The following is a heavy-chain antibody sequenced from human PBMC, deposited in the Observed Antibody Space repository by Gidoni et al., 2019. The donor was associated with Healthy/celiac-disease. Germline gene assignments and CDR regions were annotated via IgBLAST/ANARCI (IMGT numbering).Heavy chain of an antibody. Sequence: QVQLQESGPGLVKPSQTLSLTCTVSGGSISSGGYYWSWIRQHPGKGLEWIGYIYYSGSTYYNPSLKSRVTISVDTSKNQFSLKLSSVTAADTAVYYCAREELPTTVTYYGMDVWGQGTTVTVSS. CDR2: IYYSGST. CDR1: GGSISSGGYY. CDR3: AREELPTTVTYYGMDV. V-gene: IGHV4-31*03. J-gene: IGHJ6*02. D-gene: IGHD4-17*01.